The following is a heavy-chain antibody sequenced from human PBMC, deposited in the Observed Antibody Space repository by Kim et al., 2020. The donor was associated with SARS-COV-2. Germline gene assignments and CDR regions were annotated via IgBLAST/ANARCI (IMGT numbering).Heavy chain of an antibody. CDR1: GYSFTSYW. J-gene: IGHJ4*02. CDR2: IYPGDSDT. CDR3: ARHFYSSSWYNGYYFDY. Sequence: GESLKISCKGSGYSFTSYWIGWVRQMPGKGLEWMGIIYPGDSDTRYSPSFQGQVTISADKSISTAYQQWSSLKASDTAMYYCARHFYSSSWYNGYYFDYWGQGTLVTVSS. D-gene: IGHD6-13*01. V-gene: IGHV5-51*01.